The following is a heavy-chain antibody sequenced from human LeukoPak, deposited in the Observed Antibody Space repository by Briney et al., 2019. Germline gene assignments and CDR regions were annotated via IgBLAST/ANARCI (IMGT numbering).Heavy chain of an antibody. J-gene: IGHJ3*02. CDR1: GGSISSGDYY. Sequence: SETLSLTCTVSGGSISSGDYYWSWIRQPPGKGLERIGYIYYSGSTYYNPSLKSRVTISVDTSKNQFSLKLSSVTAADTAVYYCASGLQYDSTAFDIWGQGTMVTVSS. CDR3: ASGLQYDSTAFDI. CDR2: IYYSGST. V-gene: IGHV4-30-4*01. D-gene: IGHD3-22*01.